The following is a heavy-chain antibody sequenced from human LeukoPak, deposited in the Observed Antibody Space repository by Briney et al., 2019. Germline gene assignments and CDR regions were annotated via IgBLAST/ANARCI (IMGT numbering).Heavy chain of an antibody. V-gene: IGHV4-39*07. CDR1: GGSINSSSYY. CDR2: INHSGST. D-gene: IGHD2-2*01. Sequence: SETLSLTCTVSGGSINSSSYYWSWIRQPPGKGLEWIGEINHSGSTNYNPSLKSRVTISVDTSKNQYSLKLSSVTAADTAVYYCARSPVVPAAIRFSGYYYYMDVWGKGTTVTVSS. J-gene: IGHJ6*03. CDR3: ARSPVVPAAIRFSGYYYYMDV.